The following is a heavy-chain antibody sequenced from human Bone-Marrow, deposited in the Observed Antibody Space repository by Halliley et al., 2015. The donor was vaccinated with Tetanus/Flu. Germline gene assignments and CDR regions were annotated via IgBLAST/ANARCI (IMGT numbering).Heavy chain of an antibody. V-gene: IGHV5-51*01. CDR3: ARQAPYDGSAYDY. Sequence: IGMFYPRASDPRYSPSFQGQVTISADKSISTAYLQLSSLKASDSAMYYCARQAPYDGSAYDYWGQGVLVTVSS. CDR2: FYPRASDP. J-gene: IGHJ4*02. D-gene: IGHD3-22*01.